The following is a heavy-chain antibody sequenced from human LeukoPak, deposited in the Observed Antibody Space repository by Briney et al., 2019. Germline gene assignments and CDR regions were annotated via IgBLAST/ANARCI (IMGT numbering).Heavy chain of an antibody. J-gene: IGHJ5*02. V-gene: IGHV1-18*01. CDR2: ISAYNGNT. CDR3: AGNWFDP. Sequence: ASVKVSCKASGDTFTSYDINWVRQAPGQGPEWMGWISAYNGNTNYAQKPQGRVTITADESTSTAYMELSSLRSEDTAVYYCAGNWFDPWGQGTLVTVSS. CDR1: GDTFTSYD.